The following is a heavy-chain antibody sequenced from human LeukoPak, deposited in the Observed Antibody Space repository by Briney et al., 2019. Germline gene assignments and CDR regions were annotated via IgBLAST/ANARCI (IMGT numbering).Heavy chain of an antibody. D-gene: IGHD3-22*01. CDR1: GFPFSDFH. CDR2: ITSGGGFK. J-gene: IGHJ4*02. CDR3: ARVRPGSSGSYYRTS. V-gene: IGHV3-11*04. Sequence: PGGSLRLSCVGAGFPFSDFHMSWIRQAPGKGLEWVSYITSGGGFKYYADSVKGRLSISRDDSKNSVFLQMNSLRVEDTAVYYCARVRPGSSGSYYRTSWGQGTLVTVSS.